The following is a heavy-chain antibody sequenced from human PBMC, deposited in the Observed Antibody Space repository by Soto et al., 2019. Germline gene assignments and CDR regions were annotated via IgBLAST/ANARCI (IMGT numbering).Heavy chain of an antibody. CDR3: ARGSNDLRSPSTHYYGMDV. V-gene: IGHV1-69*13. D-gene: IGHD3-3*01. J-gene: IGHJ6*02. CDR2: IIPIFGTA. Sequence: ASVKVSCKASGGTFSSYAISLVRQAPGQGLEWMGGIIPIFGTANYAQKFQGRVTITADESTSTAYMELSSLRSEDTAVYYCARGSNDLRSPSTHYYGMDVWGQGTTVTVSS. CDR1: GGTFSSYA.